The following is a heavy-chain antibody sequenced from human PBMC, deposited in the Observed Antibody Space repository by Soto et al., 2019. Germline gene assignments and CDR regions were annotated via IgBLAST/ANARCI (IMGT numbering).Heavy chain of an antibody. V-gene: IGHV3-NL1*01. CDR3: AKDESFSSRTYGMDV. Sequence: PGGSLRLSCAASGFTFNSYAIHWVRQAPGKGLDWVAVITNSGGVTYYANSVKGRFTISRDNSKNTLYLQMNGLRAEDTAVYYCAKDESFSSRTYGMDVWGQGTTVTVSS. J-gene: IGHJ6*02. D-gene: IGHD6-19*01. CDR1: GFTFNSYA. CDR2: ITNSGGVT.